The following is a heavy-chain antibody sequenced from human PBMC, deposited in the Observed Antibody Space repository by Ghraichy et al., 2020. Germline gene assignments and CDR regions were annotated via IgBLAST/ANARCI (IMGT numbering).Heavy chain of an antibody. CDR1: GFTISTNY. J-gene: IGHJ4*02. CDR2: FYPAGTT. CDR3: ARGGTRGVTGFDH. V-gene: IGHV3-53*05. D-gene: IGHD1-7*01. Sequence: GGSLRLSCAASGFTISTNYLTWVRQAPGRGLQWVSIFYPAGTTFYADSVRGRCSISRDNSKNTVYLQLTSLTTDDTAVYFCARGGTRGVTGFDHWSQGTLLSVSS.